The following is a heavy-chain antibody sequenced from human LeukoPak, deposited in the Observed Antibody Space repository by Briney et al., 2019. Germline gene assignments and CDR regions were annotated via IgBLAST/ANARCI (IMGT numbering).Heavy chain of an antibody. CDR1: GGSISSSNW. CDR3: ARETRYPMNWWFDP. V-gene: IGHV4-4*02. CDR2: IYRSGST. D-gene: IGHD3-9*01. Sequence: SETLSLTCAVSGGSISSSNWWSWVRQPPGKGLEWIGEIYRSGSTNYNPSLKSRVTISVDKSKNQFSLKLSSVTAADTAVYYCARETRYPMNWWFDPWGQGTLVTVSS. J-gene: IGHJ5*02.